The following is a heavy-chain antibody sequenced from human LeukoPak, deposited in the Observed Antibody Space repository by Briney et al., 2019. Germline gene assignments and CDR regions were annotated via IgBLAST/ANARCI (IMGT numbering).Heavy chain of an antibody. V-gene: IGHV4-39*01. Sequence: PSETLSLTCTVSGGSISSSSYYWGWIRQPPGKGLEWIGSIYYSGSTYYNPSLKSRVTISVDTSKNQFSLKLSSVTAADTAVYYCATLGYCSSNTPCWFDPWGQGTLVTVSS. J-gene: IGHJ5*02. CDR2: IYYSGST. CDR3: ATLGYCSSNTPCWFDP. D-gene: IGHD2-2*01. CDR1: GGSISSSSYY.